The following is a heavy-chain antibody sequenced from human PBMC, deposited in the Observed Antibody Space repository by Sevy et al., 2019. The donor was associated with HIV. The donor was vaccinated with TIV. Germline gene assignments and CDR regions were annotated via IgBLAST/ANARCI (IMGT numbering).Heavy chain of an antibody. D-gene: IGHD5-18*01. CDR3: ARGGRYSYGYSYYDGMDV. CDR2: IGTAGDT. J-gene: IGHJ6*02. Sequence: GSLRLSCAASGFTFSSYDMHWVRQATGKGLEWVSAIGTAGDTYYPGSVKGRFTISRENAKNSLYLQMNSLRAGDTAVYDCARGGRYSYGYSYYDGMDVWGQGTTVTVSS. V-gene: IGHV3-13*01. CDR1: GFTFSSYD.